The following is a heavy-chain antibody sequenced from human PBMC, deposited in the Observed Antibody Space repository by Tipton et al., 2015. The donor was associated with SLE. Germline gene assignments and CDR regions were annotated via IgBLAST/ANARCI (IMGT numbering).Heavy chain of an antibody. V-gene: IGHV4-61*02. J-gene: IGHJ4*02. CDR3: ARRGGLTVTMGGFDY. D-gene: IGHD4-17*01. CDR2: IYTSGST. Sequence: TLSLTCTVSGGSISSGSYYWSWIRQPAGKGLEWIGRIYTSGSTNYNPSLKSRVTISVDTSKNQFSLKLSSVTAADTAVYYCARRGGLTVTMGGFDYWGQGTLVTVSS. CDR1: GGSISSGSYY.